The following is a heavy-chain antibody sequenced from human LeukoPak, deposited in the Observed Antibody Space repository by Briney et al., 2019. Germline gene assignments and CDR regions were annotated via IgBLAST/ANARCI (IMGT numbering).Heavy chain of an antibody. J-gene: IGHJ4*02. Sequence: PGGSLRLSCAASGFTFSSYSMNWVRQAPGKGLEWVSYISNSSSTIYYADSVEGRFTISRDNAKNSLHLQMNSLRAEDTAVYYCARGGGRGDYNERYYFDFWGQGALVTVSS. CDR3: ARGGGRGDYNERYYFDF. V-gene: IGHV3-48*04. D-gene: IGHD3-22*01. CDR1: GFTFSSYS. CDR2: ISNSSSTI.